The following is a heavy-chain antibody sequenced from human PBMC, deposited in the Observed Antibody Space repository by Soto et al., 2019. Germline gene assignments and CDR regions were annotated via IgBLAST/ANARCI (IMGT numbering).Heavy chain of an antibody. CDR2: ISYDGSNK. CDR3: ATYDSSGYYQSSTTLYYFDY. Sequence: GGSLRLSCAASGFTFSSYAMHWVRQAPGKGLEWVAVISYDGSNKYYADSVKGRFTISRDNSKNTLYLQMNSLRAEDTAVYYCATYDSSGYYQSSTTLYYFDYWGQGTLVAVSS. J-gene: IGHJ4*02. D-gene: IGHD3-22*01. CDR1: GFTFSSYA. V-gene: IGHV3-30-3*01.